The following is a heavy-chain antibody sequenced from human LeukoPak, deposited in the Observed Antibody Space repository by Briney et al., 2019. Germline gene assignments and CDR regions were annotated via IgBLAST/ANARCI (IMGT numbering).Heavy chain of an antibody. CDR1: GFTFSSFA. CDR3: TKDPNGDYVGAFDP. Sequence: GGSLRLSCEASGFTFSSFAMTWVRQAPGKGLEWVSSITVSHGRTYNTDSVKGRFTISRDNSQNTLYLQMNSLRAEDTAVYYCTKDPNGDYVGAFDPWGQGTLVTVSS. CDR2: ITVSHGRT. D-gene: IGHD4-17*01. J-gene: IGHJ5*02. V-gene: IGHV3-23*01.